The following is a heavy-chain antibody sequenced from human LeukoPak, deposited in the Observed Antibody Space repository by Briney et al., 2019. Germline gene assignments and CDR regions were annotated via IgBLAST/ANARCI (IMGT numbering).Heavy chain of an antibody. CDR2: INQDGSGK. V-gene: IGHV3-7*01. CDR1: GFTFSSYW. Sequence: GGSLRLSCAASGFTFSSYWMSWVCQAPGKGLEWVANINQDGSGKYYVDSVKGRFTISRDNAKNSLYLQMNSLRAEDTAVYYCARVVGAGYFDLWGRGTLVTVSS. D-gene: IGHD1-26*01. CDR3: ARVVGAGYFDL. J-gene: IGHJ2*01.